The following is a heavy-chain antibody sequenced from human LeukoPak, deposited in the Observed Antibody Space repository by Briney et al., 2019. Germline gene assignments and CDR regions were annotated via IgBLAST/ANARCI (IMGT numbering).Heavy chain of an antibody. D-gene: IGHD3-3*01. Sequence: SETLSLTCAVYGGSFSGYYWSWLRQPPGKGLEWIGYIYYSGSTYYNPSLKSRVTISVDTSKNQFSLKLSSVTAADTAVYYCARGLRFLEWLFPSFDYWGQGTLVTVSS. V-gene: IGHV4-30-4*08. CDR2: IYYSGST. CDR1: GGSFSGYY. J-gene: IGHJ4*02. CDR3: ARGLRFLEWLFPSFDY.